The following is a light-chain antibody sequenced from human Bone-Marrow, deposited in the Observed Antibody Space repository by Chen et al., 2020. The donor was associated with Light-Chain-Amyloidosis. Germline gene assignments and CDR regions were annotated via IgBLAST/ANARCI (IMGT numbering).Light chain of an antibody. J-gene: IGLJ2*01. Sequence: SYELTQPPSVSVSPGQTARITCSGDDLPTKYAYWYQHKPGQAPVLVIHRDTERPSGISERFSGSSSGTTATLTISGVQAEDEADYHCQSADSSCTYEVIFGGGTSLTV. CDR2: RDT. V-gene: IGLV3-25*03. CDR3: QSADSSCTYEVI. CDR1: DLPTKY.